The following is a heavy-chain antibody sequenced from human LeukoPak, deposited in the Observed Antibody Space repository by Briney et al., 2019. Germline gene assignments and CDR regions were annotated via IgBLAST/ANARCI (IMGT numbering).Heavy chain of an antibody. CDR1: GFTFSNYG. D-gene: IGHD2-2*01. V-gene: IGHV3-30*02. J-gene: IGHJ5*02. CDR3: ARTPAASLIKNNWFDP. CDR2: IRYDGSNK. Sequence: GGSLRLSCAASGFTFSNYGIHWVRQAPGKGLEWGAFIRYDGSNKYYADSVKGRFTISRDNAKNSLDLQMNSLKDEDTAVYYCARTPAASLIKNNWFDPWGQGTLVTVSS.